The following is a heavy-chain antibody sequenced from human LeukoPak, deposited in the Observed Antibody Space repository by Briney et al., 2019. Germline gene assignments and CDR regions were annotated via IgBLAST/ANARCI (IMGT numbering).Heavy chain of an antibody. V-gene: IGHV1-2*02. D-gene: IGHD5-18*01. Sequence: ASVKVSCKASGYTFTGYYMRWVRQAPGQGLEWMGWINPNSGGTNYAQKFQGRVTMTRDTSISTAYMELSRLRSDDTAVYYCARSKRGYSYGSNDYWGQGTLVTVSS. J-gene: IGHJ4*02. CDR3: ARSKRGYSYGSNDY. CDR2: INPNSGGT. CDR1: GYTFTGYY.